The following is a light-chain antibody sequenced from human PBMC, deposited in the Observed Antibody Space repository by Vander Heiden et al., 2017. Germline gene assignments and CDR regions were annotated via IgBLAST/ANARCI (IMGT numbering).Light chain of an antibody. CDR1: SGSVSTSHY. J-gene: IGLJ3*02. V-gene: IGLV8-61*01. CDR2: TTN. Sequence: QNAVTQEPSLSVSIGGTAPLTCGLSSGSVSTSHYPRWYQQTAGRSPRTLNYTTNSRSSGVPDRFAGCILGTNAVLTITGAQADDESDYYCVLYMGAGIGVFGGGTKLTVL. CDR3: VLYMGAGIGV.